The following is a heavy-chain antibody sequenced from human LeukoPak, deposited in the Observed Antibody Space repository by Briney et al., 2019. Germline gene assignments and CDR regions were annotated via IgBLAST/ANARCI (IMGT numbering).Heavy chain of an antibody. CDR1: GGSSSGYY. V-gene: IGHV4-34*01. J-gene: IGHJ4*02. CDR2: INHSGST. D-gene: IGHD3-22*01. CDR3: ARGRWYYDSSGYSLFDY. Sequence: SQTLSLTCAVYGGSSSGYYWGWIRQPPGNGLEWIGEINHSGSTNYNPSLKSRVTISVDTSKNQFSLKLSSVTAADTAVYYCARGRWYYDSSGYSLFDYWGQGTLVTVSS.